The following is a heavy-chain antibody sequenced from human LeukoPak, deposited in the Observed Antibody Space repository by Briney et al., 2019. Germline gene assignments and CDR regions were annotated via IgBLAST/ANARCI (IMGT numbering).Heavy chain of an antibody. V-gene: IGHV4-4*02. D-gene: IGHD3-16*01. Sequence: SETLSLTCAVSGGSISSSNWWSWVRQPPGKGLEWIGEIYHSGSTNYNPSLKSRVTISVDKSKNQFSLKLSSVTAADTAVYYCARKLTPDISPGGGSSNYYYYYGMDVWGKGTTVTVSS. CDR2: IYHSGST. J-gene: IGHJ6*04. CDR1: GGSISSSNW. CDR3: ARKLTPDISPGGGSSNYYYYYGMDV.